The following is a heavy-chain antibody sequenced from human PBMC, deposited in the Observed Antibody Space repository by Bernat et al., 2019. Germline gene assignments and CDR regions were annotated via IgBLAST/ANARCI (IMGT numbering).Heavy chain of an antibody. V-gene: IGHV3-30-3*01. D-gene: IGHD5-12*01. CDR1: GFTFSSYA. J-gene: IGHJ4*02. Sequence: QVQLVESGGGVVQPGRSLRLSCAASGFTFSSYAMHWVRQAPGKGLEWVAGISYDGSNKYYADSVKGRFTISRDNSKNTLYLQMNSLRAEDTAVYYCARDHHYHTDVDIVATIVYYFDYWGQGTLVTVSS. CDR2: ISYDGSNK. CDR3: ARDHHYHTDVDIVATIVYYFDY.